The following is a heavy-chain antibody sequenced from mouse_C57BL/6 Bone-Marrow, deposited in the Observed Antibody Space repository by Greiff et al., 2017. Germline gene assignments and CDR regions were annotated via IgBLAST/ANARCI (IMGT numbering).Heavy chain of an antibody. CDR2: FTMYSDAT. V-gene: IGHV1-49*01. CDR3: ARETGRGYFDV. D-gene: IGHD4-1*01. Sequence: LVESGAELVRPGSSVKLSCKDSYFAFTASAMHWVKQRPGHGLEWIGSFTMYSDATEYSENFKGKATLTANTSSSTAYMELSSLTSEDSAVYYCARETGRGYFDVWGTGTTVTVSS. CDR1: YFAFTASA. J-gene: IGHJ1*03.